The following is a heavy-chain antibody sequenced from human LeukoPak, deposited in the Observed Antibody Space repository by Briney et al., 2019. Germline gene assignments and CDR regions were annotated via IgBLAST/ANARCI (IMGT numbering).Heavy chain of an antibody. CDR2: IYYSGST. J-gene: IGHJ4*02. Sequence: PSETLSLTCTVSGGSISSGGYYWSWIRQHPGKGLEWIGYIYYSGSTYYNPSLKSRVTISVDTSKNQFSLKLSSVTAADTAVYYCARAIAVAGTTFDYWGQGTLATVSS. CDR3: ARAIAVAGTTFDY. V-gene: IGHV4-31*03. CDR1: GGSISSGGYY. D-gene: IGHD6-19*01.